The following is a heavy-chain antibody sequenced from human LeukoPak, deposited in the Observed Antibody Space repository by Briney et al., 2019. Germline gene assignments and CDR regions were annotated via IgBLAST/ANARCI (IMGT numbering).Heavy chain of an antibody. Sequence: GGSLRLSCAASGFTFSSYAMHWVRQAPGKGLEWVAVISYDGSNKYYADSVKGRFTISRDNSKNTLYLQMNSLRAEDTAVYYCAREAITMVRGVMPPPFDYWGQGTLVTVSS. D-gene: IGHD3-10*01. CDR2: ISYDGSNK. CDR1: GFTFSSYA. J-gene: IGHJ4*02. V-gene: IGHV3-30-3*01. CDR3: AREAITMVRGVMPPPFDY.